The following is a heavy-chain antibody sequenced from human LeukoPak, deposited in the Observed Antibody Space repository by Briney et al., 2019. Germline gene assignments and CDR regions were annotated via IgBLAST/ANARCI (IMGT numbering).Heavy chain of an antibody. Sequence: KPGGSLRLSCAASGFTFSDYSMNWVRQAPGKGLEWVSSISRNSGYIRDADSVKGRFTISRDNAKNSLYLQMNSLRAEDTAVYYCARAASRSYYYFDYWGQGALVTVSS. J-gene: IGHJ4*02. CDR3: ARAASRSYYYFDY. CDR1: GFTFSDYS. CDR2: ISRNSGYI. V-gene: IGHV3-21*01. D-gene: IGHD2-21*01.